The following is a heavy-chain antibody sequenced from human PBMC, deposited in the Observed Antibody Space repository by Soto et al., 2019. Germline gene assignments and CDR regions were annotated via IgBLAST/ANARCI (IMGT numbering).Heavy chain of an antibody. J-gene: IGHJ4*02. D-gene: IGHD3-3*01. CDR1: GGSFSGYY. V-gene: IGHV4-34*01. Sequence: QVQLQQWGAGLLKPSETLSLTCAVYGGSFSGYYWSWIRQPPGKGLEWIGEINHSGSTNYNPSLKSRVTISVDTSKNRFSLKLSSVTAADTAVYYCARGLRYYDFWSGYLFHFDYWGQGTLVTVSS. CDR2: INHSGST. CDR3: ARGLRYYDFWSGYLFHFDY.